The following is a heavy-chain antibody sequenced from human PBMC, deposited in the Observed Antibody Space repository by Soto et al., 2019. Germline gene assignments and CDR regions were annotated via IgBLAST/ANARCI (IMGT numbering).Heavy chain of an antibody. J-gene: IGHJ6*02. Sequence: SETLSLTCTVSGGSVSSGSYYWSWIRQPPGKGLEWIGYIYYSGSTNYNPSLKSRVTISVDTSKNQSSLELSSVTAADTAVYYCARELSGSYYYGTDVWGQGTTVTV. V-gene: IGHV4-61*01. CDR3: ARELSGSYYYGTDV. CDR1: GGSVSSGSYY. CDR2: IYYSGST. D-gene: IGHD1-26*01.